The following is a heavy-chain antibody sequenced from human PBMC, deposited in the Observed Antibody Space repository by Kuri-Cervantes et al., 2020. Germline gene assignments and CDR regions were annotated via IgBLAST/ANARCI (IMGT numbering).Heavy chain of an antibody. CDR1: GYTFTSYY. V-gene: IGHV1-46*01. CDR2: INPSGGST. Sequence: ASVKVSCKASGYTFTSYYMHWVRQAPGQGLEWMGIINPSGGSTSYAQKFQGRVTMTRDTSTSTAYMELSSLTSEDTAVYFCARGAVLDFWSGHYVNWFDPWGQGTLVTVSS. D-gene: IGHD3-3*01. CDR3: ARGAVLDFWSGHYVNWFDP. J-gene: IGHJ5*02.